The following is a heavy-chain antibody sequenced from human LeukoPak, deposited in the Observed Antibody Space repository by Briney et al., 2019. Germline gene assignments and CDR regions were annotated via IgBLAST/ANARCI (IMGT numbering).Heavy chain of an antibody. V-gene: IGHV1-2*06. CDR1: GYTFIGYY. CDR2: INPNSGGT. J-gene: IGHJ4*02. Sequence: ASVKVSCKASGYTFIGYYMHWVRQAPGQGLEWMGRINPNSGGTNYAQKFQGRVTMTRDTSISTAYMELSRLRSDDTAVYYCATGPSIVVVIPQTAPFDYWGQGTLVTVSS. D-gene: IGHD3-22*01. CDR3: ATGPSIVVVIPQTAPFDY.